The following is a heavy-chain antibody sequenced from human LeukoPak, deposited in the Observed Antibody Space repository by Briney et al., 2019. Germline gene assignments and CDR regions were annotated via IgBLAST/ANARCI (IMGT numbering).Heavy chain of an antibody. CDR2: INHSGST. D-gene: IGHD6-19*01. Sequence: SETLSLTCAVYGGSFSGYYWSWICQPPGKGLEWIGEINHSGSTNHNPSLKSRVTISVDTSKNQFSLKLSSVTAADTAVYYCARHTTSGWYQVVYWGQGTLVTVSS. J-gene: IGHJ4*02. V-gene: IGHV4-34*01. CDR1: GGSFSGYY. CDR3: ARHTTSGWYQVVY.